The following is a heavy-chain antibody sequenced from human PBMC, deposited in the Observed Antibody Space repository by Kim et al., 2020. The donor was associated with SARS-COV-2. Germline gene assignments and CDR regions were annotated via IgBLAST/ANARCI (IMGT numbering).Heavy chain of an antibody. CDR2: IIPIFGTA. CDR1: GGTFSSYA. CDR3: ARGDSRGYSGYKDYGMDV. J-gene: IGHJ6*02. Sequence: SVKVSCKASGGTFSSYAISWVRQAPGQGLEWMGGIIPIFGTANYAQKFQGRVTITADESTSTAYMELSSLRSEDTAVYYCARGDSRGYSGYKDYGMDVWGQGTTVTVSS. D-gene: IGHD5-12*01. V-gene: IGHV1-69*13.